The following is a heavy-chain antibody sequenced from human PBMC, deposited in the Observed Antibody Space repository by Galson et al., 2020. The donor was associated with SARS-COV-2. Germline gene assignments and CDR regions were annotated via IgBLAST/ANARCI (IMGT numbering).Heavy chain of an antibody. D-gene: IGHD5-12*01. J-gene: IGHJ4*02. CDR3: ARVLVAGDYYFDY. CDR2: IYSNSYA. CDR1: GGSVSSHY. Sequence: SQTLSLTCTVSGGSVSSHYWSWMRQPPGKGLEWIGNIYSNSYANYNPSLDYNPSLMSRVTISVDTSTNRISLEVHSVTAADTAVYYCARVLVAGDYYFDYWGRGTLVTVSS. V-gene: IGHV4-59*02.